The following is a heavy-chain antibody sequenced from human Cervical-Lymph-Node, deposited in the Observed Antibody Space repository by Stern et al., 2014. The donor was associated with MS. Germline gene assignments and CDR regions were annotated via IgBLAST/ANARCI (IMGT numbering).Heavy chain of an antibody. Sequence: EVQLVESGAEVKKPGESLRISCKGSGYSFTSYWISWVRQMPGQGLEWMGRIDPSDSYTNYSPYFQGHVTISTDKSISTGYLQWSSLKASDTAMYYCARRCSRRIDAFDIWGQGTMVTVSS. CDR3: ARRCSRRIDAFDI. V-gene: IGHV5-10-1*03. CDR1: GYSFTSYW. D-gene: IGHD2-15*01. J-gene: IGHJ3*02. CDR2: IDPSDSYT.